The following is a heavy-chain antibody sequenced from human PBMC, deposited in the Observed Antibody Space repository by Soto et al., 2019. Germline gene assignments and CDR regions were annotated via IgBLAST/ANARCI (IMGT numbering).Heavy chain of an antibody. CDR1: DGSISSGGYS. CDR2: IYHSGST. CDR3: ARGWEAAACTPFGY. Sequence: QLQLQESGSGLVKPSQTLSLTCAVSDGSISSGGYSWSWIREPPGKGLEWIGYIYHSGSTYYNPSLKSPVTISVDRSKNQFSLKLSSVTAADTAVYYCARGWEAAACTPFGYWGQGTLVTVSS. V-gene: IGHV4-30-2*01. D-gene: IGHD6-13*01. J-gene: IGHJ4*02.